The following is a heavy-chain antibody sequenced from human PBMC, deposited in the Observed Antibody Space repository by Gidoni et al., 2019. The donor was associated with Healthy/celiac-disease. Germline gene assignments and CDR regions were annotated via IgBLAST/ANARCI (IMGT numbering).Heavy chain of an antibody. D-gene: IGHD6-19*01. CDR2: INHSGST. V-gene: IGHV4-34*01. J-gene: IGHJ4*02. Sequence: QVQLQQWGAGLLQPSETLSLTCAVYGGSFSGYYWSWIRQPPGKGLEWIGEINHSGSTNYNPSLKSRVTISVDTSKNQFSLKLSSVTAADTAVYYCAVAGTGGYYFDYWGQGTLVTVSS. CDR1: GGSFSGYY. CDR3: AVAGTGGYYFDY.